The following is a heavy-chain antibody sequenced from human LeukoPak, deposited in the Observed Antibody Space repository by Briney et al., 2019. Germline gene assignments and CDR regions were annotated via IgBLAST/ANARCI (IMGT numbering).Heavy chain of an antibody. CDR1: GGSISSSSYY. J-gene: IGHJ6*03. Sequence: PSETLSLTCTVSGGSISSSSYYWGWIRQPPGKGLEWIGSIYYSGNTYYNPSLKSRVNISIDTSKNQFSLKLSSVTAADTAVCYCARAPGYCSTTSCEYYYYMDVWGKGTTVTVSS. CDR3: ARAPGYCSTTSCEYYYYMDV. V-gene: IGHV4-39*07. CDR2: IYYSGNT. D-gene: IGHD2-2*01.